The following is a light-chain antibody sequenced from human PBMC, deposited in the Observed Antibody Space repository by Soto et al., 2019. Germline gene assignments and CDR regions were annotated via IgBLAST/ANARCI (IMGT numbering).Light chain of an antibody. CDR2: KAS. CDR3: QQYNSYPYT. J-gene: IGKJ2*01. CDR1: QSISSW. Sequence: DIQMTQSPSTLSASVGDRVTITCRASQSISSWLAWYQQKPGKAPKLLIYKASSLESGVPSRFSGSGSGTEFTLTISSLQPDDFATYYGQQYNSYPYTFGQVTKLEIK. V-gene: IGKV1-5*03.